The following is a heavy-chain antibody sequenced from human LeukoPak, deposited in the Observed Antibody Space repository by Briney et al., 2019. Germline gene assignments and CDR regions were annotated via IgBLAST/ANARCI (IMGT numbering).Heavy chain of an antibody. D-gene: IGHD2-2*01. V-gene: IGHV3-23*01. CDR3: AKDLYCSSNSCYLFDY. CDR1: GFTFSSYA. CDR2: ISGSGVST. J-gene: IGHJ4*02. Sequence: GGSLRLSCAASGFTFSSYAMSWVRQAPAKGLGCVSAISGSGVSTYYADSVKGRFTISRDYSKNPLYLQMDSLRAEDTAVYYCAKDLYCSSNSCYLFDYWGQGTLVTVSS.